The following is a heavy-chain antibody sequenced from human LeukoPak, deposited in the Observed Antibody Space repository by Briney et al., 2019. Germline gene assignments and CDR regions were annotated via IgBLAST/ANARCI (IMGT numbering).Heavy chain of an antibody. CDR2: IYHSGST. V-gene: IGHV4-30-2*01. CDR3: ARVRDGSSYFDY. Sequence: PSETLSLTCAVSGGSISSGGYSWSWIRQPPGKGLEWIGYIYHSGSTYYNPSLKSRVTISVDRSKNQFSLKLSSVTAADTAVYYCARVRDGSSYFDYWGQGTLVTVSS. D-gene: IGHD1-26*01. CDR1: GGSISSGGYS. J-gene: IGHJ4*02.